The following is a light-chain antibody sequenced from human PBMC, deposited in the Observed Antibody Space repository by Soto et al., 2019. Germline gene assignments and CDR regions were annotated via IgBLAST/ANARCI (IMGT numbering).Light chain of an antibody. Sequence: QSALTQPHSVSGSPGQPVTISCTGTSSDVGGYNYVSWYQQHPGKAPKLMIYDVTKRPSGVPDRFSGSKSGNTASLTISGLQADDEADYYCCSYAGSFTYVFGSGTKVTVL. CDR3: CSYAGSFTYV. J-gene: IGLJ1*01. CDR1: SSDVGGYNY. CDR2: DVT. V-gene: IGLV2-11*01.